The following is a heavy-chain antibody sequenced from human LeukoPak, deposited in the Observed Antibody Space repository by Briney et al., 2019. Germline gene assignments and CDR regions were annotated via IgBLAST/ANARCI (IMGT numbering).Heavy chain of an antibody. CDR3: ARASHDYGDYSHFDY. J-gene: IGHJ4*02. V-gene: IGHV4-4*02. CDR2: IYHSGST. Sequence: SETLSLTCAVSGGSISSSNWWSWVRQPPGKGLEWIGEIYHSGSTNFNPSLKTRVTISVDKSKKHFSLKMTPVTAADTAVYHCARASHDYGDYSHFDYWGQGTLVTVSS. CDR1: GGSISSSNW. D-gene: IGHD4-17*01.